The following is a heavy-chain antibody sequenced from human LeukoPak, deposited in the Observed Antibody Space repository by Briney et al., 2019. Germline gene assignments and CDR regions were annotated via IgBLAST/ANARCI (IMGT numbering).Heavy chain of an antibody. CDR2: ISGYNGNT. CDR1: GYTFTSYG. Sequence: ASVKLSCKASGYTFTSYGISWVRQAPGQGVEWMGWISGYNGNTDYAQKLQGRVTMTTDTSTSTAYMELRSLRSDDTAVYYCALLGYCSGGNCYPIDYWGQGTLVTVSS. V-gene: IGHV1-18*01. J-gene: IGHJ4*02. D-gene: IGHD2-15*01. CDR3: ALLGYCSGGNCYPIDY.